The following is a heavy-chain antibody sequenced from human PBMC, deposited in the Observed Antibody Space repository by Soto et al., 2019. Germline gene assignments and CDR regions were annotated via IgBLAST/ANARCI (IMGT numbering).Heavy chain of an antibody. CDR1: GGSINSGDYY. J-gene: IGHJ6*02. CDR2: IFHSGST. V-gene: IGHV4-30-4*01. D-gene: IGHD3-10*01. CDR3: ARDRYYGSGTYYSFYSGMDV. Sequence: SETLSLTCTVSGGSINSGDYYWTWVRQPPGKGLEWIGNIFHSGSTYYTPSLQSRVTISLDTSKNHFSLKLSSVTPADTAVYYCARDRYYGSGTYYSFYSGMDVWGQGTTVTVSS.